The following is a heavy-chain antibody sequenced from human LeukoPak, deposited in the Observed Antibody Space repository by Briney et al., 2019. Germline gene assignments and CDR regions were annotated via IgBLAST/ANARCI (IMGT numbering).Heavy chain of an antibody. D-gene: IGHD3-10*01. V-gene: IGHV3-15*01. CDR1: GFTFSNAW. CDR2: IKSKTDGGTT. CDR3: TTDQSVVVRVVITDY. J-gene: IGHJ4*02. Sequence: GGSLRLSCAASGFTFSNAWMSWVRQAPGKGLEWVGRIKSKTDGGTTDYAAPVKGRFTTSRDDSKNTLYLQMNSLKTEDTAVYYCTTDQSVVVRVVITDYWGQGTLVTVSS.